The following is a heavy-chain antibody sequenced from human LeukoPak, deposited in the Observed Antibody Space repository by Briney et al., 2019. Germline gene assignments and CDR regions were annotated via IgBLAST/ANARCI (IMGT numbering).Heavy chain of an antibody. V-gene: IGHV3-9*01. CDR1: GFTFDDYA. Sequence: GGSLRLSCAASGFTFDDYAMHWVRHAPGKGLEWVSGISWNSGSIGYADSVKGRFTISRDNAKNSLYLQMNSLRAEDTALYYCAKDGTNVDIVATDSYYFDYWGQGTLVTVSS. D-gene: IGHD5-12*01. J-gene: IGHJ4*02. CDR3: AKDGTNVDIVATDSYYFDY. CDR2: ISWNSGSI.